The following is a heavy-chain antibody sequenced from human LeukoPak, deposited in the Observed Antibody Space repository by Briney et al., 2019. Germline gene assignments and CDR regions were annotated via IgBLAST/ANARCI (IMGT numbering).Heavy chain of an antibody. J-gene: IGHJ4*02. CDR2: IYSGGST. V-gene: IGHV3-53*01. CDR3: ARVNTQHFYGESEEGDY. D-gene: IGHD4-17*01. Sequence: GGSLRLSCAASGFTVSSNYMSWGRQAPGKGLELVSVIYSGGSTYYADSVKGRFTISRDNSKNTLYLQMNSLRAGDTAVYYCARVNTQHFYGESEEGDYWGQGTLVTVSS. CDR1: GFTVSSNY.